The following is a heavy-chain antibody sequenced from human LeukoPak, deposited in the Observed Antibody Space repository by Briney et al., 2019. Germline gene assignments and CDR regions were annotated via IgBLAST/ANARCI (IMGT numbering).Heavy chain of an antibody. J-gene: IGHJ4*02. Sequence: SETLSLTCTVSGYSISRAYYWGWIRQPPGKGLEWLGNMYHSGYTYYNPSLKSRLTLSMDTSNNQFSLNLNSVTAADSAVYYCVRRSGYGDHYYFDYWGQGILVAVSS. CDR2: MYHSGYT. V-gene: IGHV4-38-2*02. CDR1: GYSISRAYY. D-gene: IGHD4-17*01. CDR3: VRRSGYGDHYYFDY.